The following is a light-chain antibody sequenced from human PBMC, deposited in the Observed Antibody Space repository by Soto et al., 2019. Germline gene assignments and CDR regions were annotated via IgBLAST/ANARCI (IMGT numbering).Light chain of an antibody. CDR2: AAS. CDR1: RSFASSY. V-gene: IGKV3-20*01. Sequence: EIVLTQSPVTLSLSPGERATLSRRASRSFASSYLGWYQQKPGQAPRLLIYAASTRATGIPDRFSGSGSATDFTLTISRLEPEDSAVYYCQHYDSSPPYTFGQGTKVDIK. CDR3: QHYDSSPPYT. J-gene: IGKJ2*01.